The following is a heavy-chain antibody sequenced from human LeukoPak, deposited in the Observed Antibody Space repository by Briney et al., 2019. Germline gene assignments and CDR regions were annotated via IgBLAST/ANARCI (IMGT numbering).Heavy chain of an antibody. CDR1: GGTFSSYA. V-gene: IGHV1-69*13. CDR3: AIGRTARDAFDI. J-gene: IGHJ3*02. Sequence: ASVKVSCKASGGTFSSYAISWVRQAPGQGLEWMGGIIPIFGTANYAQEFQGRVTITADESTSTAYMELSSLRPEDTAVYYCAIGRTARDAFDIWGQGTMVTVSS. CDR2: IIPIFGTA. D-gene: IGHD6-6*01.